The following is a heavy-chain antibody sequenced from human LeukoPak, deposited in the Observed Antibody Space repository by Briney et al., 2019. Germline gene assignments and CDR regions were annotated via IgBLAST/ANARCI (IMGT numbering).Heavy chain of an antibody. J-gene: IGHJ4*02. V-gene: IGHV4-34*01. CDR3: VRERFWGANDY. D-gene: IGHD3-3*02. CDR1: GGSFSGYY. Sequence: SETLSLTCAVYGGSFSGYYWSWIRRPPGKGLEWIGEINHSGSTNYNPSLKSRVTISVDTSKNQFSLRLSSVTAADTAVYYCVRERFWGANDYWGQGTLVTVSS. CDR2: INHSGST.